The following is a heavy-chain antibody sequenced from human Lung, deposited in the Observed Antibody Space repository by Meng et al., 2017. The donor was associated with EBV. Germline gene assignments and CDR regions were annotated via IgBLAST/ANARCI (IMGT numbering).Heavy chain of an antibody. CDR2: INAGNGNT. D-gene: IGHD3-22*01. CDR3: AREDSSGYSYYFDY. Sequence: QVRLVQSGAAVKKPGASGKVYCTASGYSFTTYAMHWVGQAPGQRLEWMGWINAGNGNTKYSEKFQSRVTITRDTAASTAYMELSSLRSEDTAVYYCAREDSSGYSYYFDYWGQGTLVTVSS. CDR1: GYSFTTYA. V-gene: IGHV1-3*01. J-gene: IGHJ4*02.